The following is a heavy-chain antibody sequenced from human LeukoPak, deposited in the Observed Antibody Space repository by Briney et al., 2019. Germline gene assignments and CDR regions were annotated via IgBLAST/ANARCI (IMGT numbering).Heavy chain of an antibody. J-gene: IGHJ3*02. CDR1: GGSFSGYY. D-gene: IGHD6-19*01. Sequence: SETLSLTCAVYGGSFSGYYWSWIRQPPGKGLEWIGEINHSGSTNYNPSLKSRVTISVDTSKNQFSLKLSSVTAADTAVYYCARLHSSGDDFDAFDIWGQGTMVTVSS. CDR3: ARLHSSGDDFDAFDI. V-gene: IGHV4-34*01. CDR2: INHSGST.